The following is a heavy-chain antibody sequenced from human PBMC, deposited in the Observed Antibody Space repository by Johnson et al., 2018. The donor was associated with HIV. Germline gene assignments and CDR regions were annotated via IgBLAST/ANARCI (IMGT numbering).Heavy chain of an antibody. J-gene: IGHJ3*02. Sequence: VQLVESGGGLVQPGRSLTLSCAASGFTFNDYAMHWVRQAPGKGLEWVSGISWNSGNIGYADSVKGRFTISRDNAKNSLYLQMNSLRPEDTALYYCAKDIGYSSGLGNTGFEIWGLGTMVTVSS. CDR3: AKDIGYSSGLGNTGFEI. V-gene: IGHV3-9*01. CDR1: GFTFNDYA. CDR2: ISWNSGNI. D-gene: IGHD6-19*01.